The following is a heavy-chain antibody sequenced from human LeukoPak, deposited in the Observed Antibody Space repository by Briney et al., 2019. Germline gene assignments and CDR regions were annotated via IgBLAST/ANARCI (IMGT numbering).Heavy chain of an antibody. D-gene: IGHD5-24*01. CDR3: ARLAGLGRWLQFTH. CDR2: AYYGGSS. V-gene: IGHV4-39*02. CDR1: GASVTTSKTY. J-gene: IGHJ1*01. Sequence: SETLSLTCTVSGASVTTSKTYWGWIPQPPGKGLEWIGTAYYGGSSYYKTSLKSRVTISFDTTKNHFPLTLASVTAADTAVYYCARLAGLGRWLQFTHWGQGILVTVSS.